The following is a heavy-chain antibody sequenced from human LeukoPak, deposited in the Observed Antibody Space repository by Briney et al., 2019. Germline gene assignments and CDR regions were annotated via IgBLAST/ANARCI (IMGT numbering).Heavy chain of an antibody. J-gene: IGHJ3*02. Sequence: ASVKVSCKASGYTFTGYYMHWVRQAPGQGLEWMGWINPNSGGTNYAQKFQGRVTMTRDTSISIAYMELSRLRSDDTAVYYCARVRTYYDFWSGYDAFDIWGQGTMVTVSS. D-gene: IGHD3-3*01. CDR3: ARVRTYYDFWSGYDAFDI. CDR2: INPNSGGT. CDR1: GYTFTGYY. V-gene: IGHV1-2*02.